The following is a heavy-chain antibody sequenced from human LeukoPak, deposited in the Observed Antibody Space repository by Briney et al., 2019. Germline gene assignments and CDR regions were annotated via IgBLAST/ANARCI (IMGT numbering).Heavy chain of an antibody. Sequence: PGGSLRLSCAASGFTFSSYWMSWVRQAPGKGLEWVANIKQDGSEKYYVDSVKGRFTISRDNAKNSLYLQMNSLRAEDTAVYYCARDGQGYSGYDSSWYYYGMDVWGQGTTVTVSS. CDR3: ARDGQGYSGYDSSWYYYGMDV. CDR1: GFTFSSYW. V-gene: IGHV3-7*01. D-gene: IGHD5-12*01. J-gene: IGHJ6*02. CDR2: IKQDGSEK.